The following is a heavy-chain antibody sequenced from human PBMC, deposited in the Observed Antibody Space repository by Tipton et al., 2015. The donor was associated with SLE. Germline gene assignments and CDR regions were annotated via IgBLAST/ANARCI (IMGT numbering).Heavy chain of an antibody. Sequence: QVQLVQSGAEVKKPGASVKVSCKASGYTFTGYYMHWVRQAPGQGLEWMGRINPNSGGTNYAQKFQGRVTMTRDTSISTAYMELSRLRSDDTAVYYCARDRDSSSPDFKYYFDYWGQGTLVTVSS. J-gene: IGHJ4*02. CDR1: GYTFTGYY. D-gene: IGHD6-6*01. CDR2: INPNSGGT. V-gene: IGHV1-2*06. CDR3: ARDRDSSSPDFKYYFDY.